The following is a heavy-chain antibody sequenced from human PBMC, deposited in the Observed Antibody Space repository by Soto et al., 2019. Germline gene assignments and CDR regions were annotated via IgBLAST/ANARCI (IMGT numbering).Heavy chain of an antibody. CDR1: GFTFSSYS. Sequence: EVQLVESGGGLVKPGGSLRLSCAASGFTFSSYSMNWVRQAPGKGLEWVSSISSSSSYIYYADSVKGRFTISRDNAKNSLSLQMNSLIAEDAAVYYCARDQPGYSYGYGLGYWGQGTLVTVSS. CDR2: ISSSSSYI. CDR3: ARDQPGYSYGYGLGY. J-gene: IGHJ4*02. D-gene: IGHD5-18*01. V-gene: IGHV3-21*01.